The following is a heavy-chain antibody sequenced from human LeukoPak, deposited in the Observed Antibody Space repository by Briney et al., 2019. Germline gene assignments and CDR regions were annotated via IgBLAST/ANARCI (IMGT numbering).Heavy chain of an antibody. CDR1: GGSIGRGSYY. CDR2: IYYSGST. J-gene: IGHJ5*02. D-gene: IGHD2-2*03. V-gene: IGHV4-39*01. Sequence: PSETLSLTCSVSGGSIGRGSYYWGWIRQSPGKGLEWIGSIYYSGSTYYNPSLKSRVTISVDTSKNQFSLKLSSVTAADTAVYYCARHGYCSSTSCYGLGFNWFDPWGQGTLVTVSS. CDR3: ARHGYCSSTSCYGLGFNWFDP.